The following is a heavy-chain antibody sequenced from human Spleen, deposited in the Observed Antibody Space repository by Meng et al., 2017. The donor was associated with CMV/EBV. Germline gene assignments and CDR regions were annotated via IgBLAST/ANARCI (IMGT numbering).Heavy chain of an antibody. CDR1: GFSLSSYW. Sequence: GGSLRLSCAASGFSLSSYWMSWVRQAPGKGLEWVANIRQDGSDKYYQGSVRGRFTISRDNAKNSLYLQMKSLRAEDTAVYYCARDREDIDIWSGYGRWGQGTLVTVSS. D-gene: IGHD3-3*01. CDR2: IRQDGSDK. J-gene: IGHJ4*02. V-gene: IGHV3-7*01. CDR3: ARDREDIDIWSGYGR.